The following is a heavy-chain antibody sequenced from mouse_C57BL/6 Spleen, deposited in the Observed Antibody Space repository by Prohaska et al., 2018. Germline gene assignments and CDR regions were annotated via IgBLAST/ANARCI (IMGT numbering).Heavy chain of an antibody. CDR1: GYTFTSYW. Sequence: QVQLQQPGAELVKPGASVKLSCKASGYTFTSYWMHWVKQRPGQGLEWIGMIHPKSGSTNYNEKFKSKATLTVDKSYSTAYMQLSSLTSEDSAVYYCARSGDYYSNYGAYWGQGTLVTVSA. CDR3: ARSGDYYSNYGAY. CDR2: IHPKSGST. D-gene: IGHD2-5*01. J-gene: IGHJ3*01. V-gene: IGHV1-64*01.